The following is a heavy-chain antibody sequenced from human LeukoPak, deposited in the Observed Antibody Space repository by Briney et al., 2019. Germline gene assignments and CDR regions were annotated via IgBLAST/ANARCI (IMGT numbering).Heavy chain of an antibody. CDR3: AKSARTEQQLANLDY. CDR2: ISGTGGST. CDR1: GFTFSTYA. V-gene: IGHV3-23*01. D-gene: IGHD6-13*01. J-gene: IGHJ4*02. Sequence: GGSLRLSCAASGFTFSTYAMSWVRQAPGKGLEWVSGISGTGGSTYYADSVKGRFTISRDNSKNTLYLQMNSLRAEDTVVYYCAKSARTEQQLANLDYWGQGTLVTVSS.